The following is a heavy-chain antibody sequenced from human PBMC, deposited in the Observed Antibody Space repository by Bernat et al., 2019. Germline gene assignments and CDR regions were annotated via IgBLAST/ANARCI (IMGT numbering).Heavy chain of an antibody. J-gene: IGHJ6*02. CDR1: KFTFSSYD. CDR2: IWNDGSNE. V-gene: IGHV3-33*01. CDR3: STVSLYGAQAAGMDD. Sequence: QVQVLESGGGLVQPGRSLSLSCEVSKFTFSSYDLYWFLQAPPEELVWLAVIWNDGSNENYDDSVKGRFTISIDNSKNQLYLQMNSLRAEDTAVYYYSTVSLYGAQAAGMDDWGQGTTVTVSS. D-gene: IGHD4-17*01.